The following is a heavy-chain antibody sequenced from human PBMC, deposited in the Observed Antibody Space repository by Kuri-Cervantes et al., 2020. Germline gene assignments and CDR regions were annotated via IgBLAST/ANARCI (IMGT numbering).Heavy chain of an antibody. V-gene: IGHV3-30-3*02. CDR2: ISYDGSNK. CDR1: GFTFSSYA. D-gene: IGHD2-21*02. J-gene: IGHJ4*02. Sequence: GESLKISCAASGFTFSSYAMHWVRQAPGKGLEWVAVISYDGSNKYYADSVKGRFTISRDNAKNSLYLQMNSLRAEDTALYYCAKTCKVTIFDSWGQGTLVTVSS. CDR3: AKTCKVTIFDS.